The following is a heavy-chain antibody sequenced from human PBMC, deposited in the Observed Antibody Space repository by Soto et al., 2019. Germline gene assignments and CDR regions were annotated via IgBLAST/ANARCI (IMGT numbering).Heavy chain of an antibody. CDR1: GYTFTSYA. CDR3: ARTPGGSSSFVDY. Sequence: QVQLVQSGAEEKKPGASVKVSCKASGYTFTSYAMHWVRQAPGQRLAWMGWINAGNGNTKYSQKFQGRVTITRDTSASTGYRELSSLRSEDTAVYYCARTPGGSSSFVDYWGQGTLVTVSS. CDR2: INAGNGNT. V-gene: IGHV1-3*05. D-gene: IGHD6-6*01. J-gene: IGHJ4*02.